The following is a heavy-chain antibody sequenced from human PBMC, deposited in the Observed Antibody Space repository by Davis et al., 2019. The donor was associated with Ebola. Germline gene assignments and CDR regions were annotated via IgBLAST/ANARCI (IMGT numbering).Heavy chain of an antibody. CDR3: ARSKGTYYDFWSGYPDDNYYYYGMDV. D-gene: IGHD3-3*01. J-gene: IGHJ6*02. CDR1: GFTFSSYA. Sequence: GESLKISCAASGFTFSSYAMSWVRQAPGKGLEWVSAISGSGGSTYYADSVKGRFTISRDNSKNTLYLQMNSLRAEDTAVYYCARSKGTYYDFWSGYPDDNYYYYGMDVWGQGTTVTVSS. V-gene: IGHV3-23*01. CDR2: ISGSGGST.